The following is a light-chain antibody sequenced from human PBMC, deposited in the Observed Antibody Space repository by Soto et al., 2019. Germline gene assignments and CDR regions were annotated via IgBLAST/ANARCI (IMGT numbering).Light chain of an antibody. CDR3: HQYGDSPQT. Sequence: EIVLTQSPGTLSLSPGERATLSCRASQSVTSSYLAWYQQKPGQAPRLLIYTASTMATGIPDRFSGSGSGTDFTLTISRLEPEDFAFYYCHQYGDSPQTFGQGTKVEI. CDR2: TAS. J-gene: IGKJ1*01. V-gene: IGKV3-20*01. CDR1: QSVTSSY.